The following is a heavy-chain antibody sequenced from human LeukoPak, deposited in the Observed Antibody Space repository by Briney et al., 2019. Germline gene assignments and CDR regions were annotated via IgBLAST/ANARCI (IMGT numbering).Heavy chain of an antibody. J-gene: IGHJ4*02. CDR1: ELTVSSNC. Sequence: PGGSLRLSCAASELTVSSNCMTWVRQAPGKGLEWVSYISSSGSTIYYADSVKGRFTISRDNAKNSLYLQMNSLRAEDTAVYYCAGGYGSGSYYYFDYWGQGTLVTVSS. CDR3: AGGYGSGSYYYFDY. V-gene: IGHV3-48*04. D-gene: IGHD3-10*01. CDR2: ISSSGSTI.